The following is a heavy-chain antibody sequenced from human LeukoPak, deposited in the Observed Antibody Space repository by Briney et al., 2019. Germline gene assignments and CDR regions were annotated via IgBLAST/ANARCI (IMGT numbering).Heavy chain of an antibody. CDR2: INPNSGGT. CDR3: ARDDGGDYGSGGMDV. CDR1: GYTFTGYY. Sequence: GASVKVSCKASGYTFTGYYMHWVRQAPGQGLEWMGWINPNSGGTNYAQKFQGRVTMTRDTSISTAYMELSRLRSDDTAVYYCARDDGGDYGSGGMDVWGQGTTVTVSS. V-gene: IGHV1-2*02. J-gene: IGHJ6*02. D-gene: IGHD4-17*01.